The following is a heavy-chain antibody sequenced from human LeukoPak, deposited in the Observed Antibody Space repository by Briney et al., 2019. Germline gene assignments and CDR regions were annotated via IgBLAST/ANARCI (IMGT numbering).Heavy chain of an antibody. CDR1: GFTFSSYW. D-gene: IGHD3-3*01. J-gene: IGHJ6*02. Sequence: PGGSLRLSCAASGFTFSSYWMSWVRQAPGKGLEWVANIKQDGSEKYYVDSVKGRFTISRDNAKNSLYLQMNSLRAEDTAVYYCARGRRGGTIFGVHNCYYYGMDVWGQGTTVTVSS. CDR2: IKQDGSEK. CDR3: ARGRRGGTIFGVHNCYYYGMDV. V-gene: IGHV3-7*01.